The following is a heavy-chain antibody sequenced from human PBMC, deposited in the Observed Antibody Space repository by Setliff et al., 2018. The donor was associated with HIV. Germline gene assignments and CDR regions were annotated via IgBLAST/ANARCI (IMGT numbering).Heavy chain of an antibody. Sequence: PSETLSLTCTVSGGSISSGSYYWSWIRQPAGKGLEWIGHIYTSGSTNYNPSLKSRVTISVDTSKNQFSLKLSSVTAADTAVYYCARAIFGVVIMNGMDVWGQGTTVTVSS. D-gene: IGHD3-3*01. J-gene: IGHJ6*02. CDR2: IYTSGST. CDR1: GGSISSGSYY. V-gene: IGHV4-61*09. CDR3: ARAIFGVVIMNGMDV.